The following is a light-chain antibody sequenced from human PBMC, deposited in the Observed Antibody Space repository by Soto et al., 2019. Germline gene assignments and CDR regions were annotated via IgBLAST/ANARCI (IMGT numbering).Light chain of an antibody. Sequence: IHMSLSPATLSASVGDRVTITCRASQSISSWLALYQQIPGKAPKLLIYDASSLESGVPSRFSGSGSGTEFTLTISSLQPDDFATYYCQQYNSYSPTFGQGTKVDIK. CDR3: QQYNSYSPT. J-gene: IGKJ1*01. CDR2: DAS. V-gene: IGKV1-5*01. CDR1: QSISSW.